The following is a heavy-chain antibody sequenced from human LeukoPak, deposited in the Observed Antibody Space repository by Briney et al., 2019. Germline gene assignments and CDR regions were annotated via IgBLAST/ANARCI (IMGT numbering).Heavy chain of an antibody. Sequence: GGSLRLSCAASGFTFSSYSMNWVRQAPGKGLEWVSYISSSSSTIYYADSVKGRFTISRDNAKNSLYLQTNSLRAEDTAVYYCARDIEVVPAAKDFDYWGQGTLVTVSS. CDR3: ARDIEVVPAAKDFDY. D-gene: IGHD2-2*01. CDR1: GFTFSSYS. CDR2: ISSSSSTI. V-gene: IGHV3-48*04. J-gene: IGHJ4*02.